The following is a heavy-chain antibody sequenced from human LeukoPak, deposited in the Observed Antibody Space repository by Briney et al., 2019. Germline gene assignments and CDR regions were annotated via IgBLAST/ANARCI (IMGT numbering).Heavy chain of an antibody. CDR1: GFTSSNHA. J-gene: IGHJ4*02. D-gene: IGHD2-2*01. CDR3: AKSDCTYITCYVLDY. V-gene: IGHV3-23*01. Sequence: GGSLRLSCAGSGFTSSNHAMSWVRQAPGKGLEWVSAISGRGDSTYYADSVKGRFTISRDNSKNPPSLQLSSLRPEDTAVYYCAKSDCTYITCYVLDYWGQGTLVTVSS. CDR2: ISGRGDST.